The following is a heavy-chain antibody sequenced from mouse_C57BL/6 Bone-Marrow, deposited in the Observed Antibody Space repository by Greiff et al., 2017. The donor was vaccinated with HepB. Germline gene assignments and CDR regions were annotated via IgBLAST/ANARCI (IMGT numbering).Heavy chain of an antibody. V-gene: IGHV1-64*01. D-gene: IGHD2-13*01. CDR1: GYTFTSYW. CDR2: IHPNSGST. CDR3: ARRGGDYEKYYAMDY. Sequence: LQPGAELVKPGASLKLSCKASGYTFTSYWMHWVKQRPGQGLEWIGMIHPNSGSTNYNEKFKSKATLTVDKSSSTADMQLSSLTSEDSAVYYCARRGGDYEKYYAMDYWGQGTTVTVAS. J-gene: IGHJ4*01.